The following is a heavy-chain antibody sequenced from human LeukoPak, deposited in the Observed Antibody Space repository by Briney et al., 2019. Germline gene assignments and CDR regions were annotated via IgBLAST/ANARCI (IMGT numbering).Heavy chain of an antibody. CDR2: ISWNSGSI. D-gene: IGHD3-9*01. V-gene: IGHV3-9*01. CDR1: GFTFDDYA. CDR3: AKTLREYYDILAGTVFDY. J-gene: IGHJ4*02. Sequence: PGRSLRLSCAASGFTFDDYAMHWVRQAPGKGLEWVSGISWNSGSIGYADSVKGRFTISRDNAKNSLYLQMNSLRAEDTALYYCAKTLREYYDILAGTVFDYWGQGTLVTVP.